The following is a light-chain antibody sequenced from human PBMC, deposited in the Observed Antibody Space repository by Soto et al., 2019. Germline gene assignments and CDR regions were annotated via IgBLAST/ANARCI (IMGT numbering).Light chain of an antibody. Sequence: DIQMTQSPSSLSASVGDRVTITCRASQSISSYLNWYQQKPGKAPKLLIYAASSLQSGVPSRFSGSGSVTDFTLTISSLQPEDFATYSCQQSYSTRPTFGQGTRLEIK. CDR1: QSISSY. J-gene: IGKJ5*01. CDR2: AAS. CDR3: QQSYSTRPT. V-gene: IGKV1-39*01.